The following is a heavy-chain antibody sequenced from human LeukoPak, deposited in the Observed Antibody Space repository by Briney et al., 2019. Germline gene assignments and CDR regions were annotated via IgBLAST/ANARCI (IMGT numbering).Heavy chain of an antibody. CDR2: INNSGST. CDR1: GGSFSAYY. CDR3: ARVLVVPAAARAFDI. Sequence: SETLSLTCVVYGGSFSAYYWSWIRQPPGKGLEWIGEINNSGSTNYNPSLKSRVTISVDTSKNQFSLKLSSVTAADTAVYYCARVLVVPAAARAFDIWGQGTMVTVSS. J-gene: IGHJ3*02. V-gene: IGHV4-34*01. D-gene: IGHD2-2*01.